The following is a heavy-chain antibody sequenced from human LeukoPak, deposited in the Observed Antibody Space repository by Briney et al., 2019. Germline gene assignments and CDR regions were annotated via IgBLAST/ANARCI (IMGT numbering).Heavy chain of an antibody. CDR2: INHSGST. Sequence: SETLSLTCAVYGGSFSGYYWSWIRQPPGKGLEWIGEINHSGSTNYNPSLKSRVTISVDTSKNQFSLKLSSVTAADTAVYYCARNGEGWYCSGGSCYVDYWGQGTLVTVSS. CDR1: GGSFSGYY. V-gene: IGHV4-34*01. J-gene: IGHJ4*02. D-gene: IGHD2-15*01. CDR3: ARNGEGWYCSGGSCYVDY.